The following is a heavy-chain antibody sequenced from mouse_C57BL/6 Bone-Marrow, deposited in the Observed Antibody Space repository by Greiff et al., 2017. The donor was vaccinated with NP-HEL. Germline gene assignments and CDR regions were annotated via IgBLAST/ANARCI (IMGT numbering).Heavy chain of an antibody. J-gene: IGHJ2*01. CDR1: GYTFTDYY. V-gene: IGHV1-82*01. Sequence: VQLQESGPELVKPGASVKISCKASGYTFTDYYINWVKQRPGKGLEWIGRIYPGDGDTNYNGKFKGKATLTADKSSSTAYMQLSSLTSEDAAVYFCAREGTGYFDYWGQGTTLTVSS. CDR2: IYPGDGDT. CDR3: AREGTGYFDY. D-gene: IGHD3-3*01.